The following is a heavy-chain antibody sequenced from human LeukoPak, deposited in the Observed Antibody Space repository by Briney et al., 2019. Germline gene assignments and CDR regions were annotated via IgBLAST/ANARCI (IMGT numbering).Heavy chain of an antibody. CDR2: IYPGDSDT. CDR3: ARRAFSMGGYYPYYFDY. D-gene: IGHD3-3*01. Sequence: GESLKISCKGSGYSFTSYWIGWVRQMPGKGLEWMGIIYPGDSDTRYSPSFQGQVTISADKSISTAYLQWSSLKASDTAMYYCARRAFSMGGYYPYYFDYWGQGTLVTVSS. CDR1: GYSFTSYW. V-gene: IGHV5-51*01. J-gene: IGHJ4*02.